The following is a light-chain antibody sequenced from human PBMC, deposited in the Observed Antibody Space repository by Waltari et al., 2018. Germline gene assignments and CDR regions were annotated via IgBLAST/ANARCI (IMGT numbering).Light chain of an antibody. Sequence: DIQMTQSPSTLSASVGDRVTIPCRASQTSSRWLAWYQQKPGKAPKLLISAASSLESGVPSRFSGSGSGTEFTLTISSLQPDDSASYYCQQYKSYFSFGQGTTLEIK. V-gene: IGKV1-5*01. CDR1: QTSSRW. J-gene: IGKJ2*03. CDR3: QQYKSYFS. CDR2: AAS.